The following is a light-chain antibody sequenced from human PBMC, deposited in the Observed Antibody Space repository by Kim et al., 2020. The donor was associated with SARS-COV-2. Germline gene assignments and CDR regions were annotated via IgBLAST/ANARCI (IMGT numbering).Light chain of an antibody. CDR2: DSS. V-gene: IGKV3-15*01. CDR1: QSVGTN. Sequence: EIVMTQSPATLSVSPGERATLSCRASQSVGTNLAWYQQKPGQAPRLLIYDSSTRATGIPARFSGSGSGTEFTLTISSLQSEDFALYYCQQYNDWPWTFGPGTKVDIK. J-gene: IGKJ1*01. CDR3: QQYNDWPWT.